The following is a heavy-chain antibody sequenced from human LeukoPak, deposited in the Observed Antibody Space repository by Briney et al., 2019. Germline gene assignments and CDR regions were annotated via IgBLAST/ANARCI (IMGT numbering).Heavy chain of an antibody. CDR3: ATYYYGSGSYYIHYYGMDV. Sequence: GGSLRLSCAASGFTFSSYGMHWVRQAPGKGLEWVAVISYDGSNKYYADSVKGRSTISGDNSKNTLYLQMNSLRAEDTAVYYCATYYYGSGSYYIHYYGMDVWGKGTTVTVSS. J-gene: IGHJ6*04. V-gene: IGHV3-30*03. CDR2: ISYDGSNK. D-gene: IGHD3-10*01. CDR1: GFTFSSYG.